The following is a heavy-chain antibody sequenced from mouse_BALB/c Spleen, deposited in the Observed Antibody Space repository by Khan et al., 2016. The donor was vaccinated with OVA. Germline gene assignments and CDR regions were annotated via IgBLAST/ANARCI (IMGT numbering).Heavy chain of an antibody. V-gene: IGHV5-17*02. CDR3: ARSGGNFHWYFDV. D-gene: IGHD2-1*01. Sequence: EVRLVESGEGLVQPGGSRKLSCAASGFTFSSFGMHWVRQAPKKGLEWVAYISSGSSTIYYVDTVKGRFTISRDNPKNTLFLQMTSLRSEDTAMYYCARSGGNFHWYFDVWGAGTSVTVSS. J-gene: IGHJ1*01. CDR2: ISSGSSTI. CDR1: GFTFSSFG.